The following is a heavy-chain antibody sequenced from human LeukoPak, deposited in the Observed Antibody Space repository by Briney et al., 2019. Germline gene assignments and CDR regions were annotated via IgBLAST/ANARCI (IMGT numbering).Heavy chain of an antibody. Sequence: GGSLGLSCAASGFTFSSYAMHWVRQAPGKGLEYVSAISSNGGSTYYANSVKGRFTISRDNSKNTLYLQMGSLRAEDTAVYYCARWHSSGYSPDAFDIWGQGTMVTVSS. CDR2: ISSNGGST. D-gene: IGHD3-22*01. CDR3: ARWHSSGYSPDAFDI. V-gene: IGHV3-64*01. CDR1: GFTFSSYA. J-gene: IGHJ3*02.